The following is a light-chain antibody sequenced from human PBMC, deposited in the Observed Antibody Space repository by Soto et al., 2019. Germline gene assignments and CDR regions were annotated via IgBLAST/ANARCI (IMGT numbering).Light chain of an antibody. V-gene: IGKV1-39*01. CDR3: QQTYSTLSIT. CDR1: ESIARH. CDR2: AAS. J-gene: IGKJ5*01. Sequence: DLQMTQSPSSLSASVGDRVTITCRASESIARHLNRYQQRPGKAPKLLIYAASTLQNGVPSRFRGGGSGTDFTLTISNLQPEDFATYYCQQTYSTLSITFGQGTRLEIK.